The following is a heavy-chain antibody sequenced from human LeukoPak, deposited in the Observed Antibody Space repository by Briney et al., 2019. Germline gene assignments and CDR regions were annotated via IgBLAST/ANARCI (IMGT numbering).Heavy chain of an antibody. CDR2: IYYSGST. CDR3: ASSSSGWYGIGWFDP. D-gene: IGHD6-19*01. J-gene: IGHJ5*02. CDR1: GDSISTYY. V-gene: IGHV4-59*01. Sequence: SETLSLTCTVSGDSISTYYWSWIRQPPGKGLEWIGYIYYSGSTNYNPSLKSRVTISVDTSKNQFSLKLSSVTAADTAVYYCASSSSGWYGIGWFDPWGQGTLVTVSS.